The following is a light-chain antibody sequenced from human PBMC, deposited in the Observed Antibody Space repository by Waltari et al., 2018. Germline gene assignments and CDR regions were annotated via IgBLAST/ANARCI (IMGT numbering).Light chain of an antibody. V-gene: IGLV2-14*03. CDR1: SNDVGRYNS. J-gene: IGLJ2*01. Sequence: QSALTQPASVSGSPAQSVTIFCAGTSNDVGRYNSVSWYQDHPGQAPSVIIYDVSDRPAGVSDRFSGSKSGNTASLTISGLQAEDEADYYCSSQSSNDVVLFGGGTKLTVL. CDR2: DVS. CDR3: SSQSSNDVVL.